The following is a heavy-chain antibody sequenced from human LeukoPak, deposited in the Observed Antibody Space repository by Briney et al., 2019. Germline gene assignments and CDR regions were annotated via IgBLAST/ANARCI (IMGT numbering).Heavy chain of an antibody. CDR3: ATDLTHSSGYHNNWFDP. CDR1: GYTFTDYY. Sequence: GASVKISCKVSGYTFTDYYMHLLQQAPGKALEWMGLVDPEDGETIYAEKFQGRVTITADTSTDTAYMRLSSLRSEDTAVYSCATDLTHSSGYHNNWFDPWGQGTLVTVSS. J-gene: IGHJ5*02. CDR2: VDPEDGET. V-gene: IGHV1-69-2*01. D-gene: IGHD3-22*01.